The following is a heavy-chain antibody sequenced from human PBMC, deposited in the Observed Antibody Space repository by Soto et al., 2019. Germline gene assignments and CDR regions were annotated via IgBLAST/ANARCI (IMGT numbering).Heavy chain of an antibody. CDR1: GYTFTGYD. CDR3: ARGLVVAATNDAFDI. Sequence: ASVKVSCKASGYTFTGYDINWVRQATGQGLEWMGWMNPNSGNTGYAQKFQGRVTMTRNTSISTAYMELSSLRSEDTAVYYCARGLVVAATNDAFDIWGQGTMVTVSS. CDR2: MNPNSGNT. D-gene: IGHD2-15*01. J-gene: IGHJ3*02. V-gene: IGHV1-8*01.